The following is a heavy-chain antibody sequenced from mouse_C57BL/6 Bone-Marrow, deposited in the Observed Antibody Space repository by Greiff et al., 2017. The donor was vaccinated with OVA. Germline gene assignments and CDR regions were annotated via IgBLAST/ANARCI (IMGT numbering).Heavy chain of an antibody. V-gene: IGHV1-19*01. CDR1: GYTFTDYY. D-gene: IGHD2-13*01. Sequence: VQLQQSGPVLVKPGASVKMSCKASGYTFTDYYMNWVKQSHGKSLEWIGVINPYNGGTSYNQKFKGKATLTVDKSSSTAYMELNSLTSEDSAVYYCAKGLGGDWYFDVWGTGTTVTVSS. CDR2: INPYNGGT. J-gene: IGHJ1*03. CDR3: AKGLGGDWYFDV.